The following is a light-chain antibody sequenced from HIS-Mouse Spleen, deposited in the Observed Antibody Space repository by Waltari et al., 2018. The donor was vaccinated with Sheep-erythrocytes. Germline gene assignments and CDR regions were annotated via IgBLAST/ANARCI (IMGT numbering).Light chain of an antibody. V-gene: IGLV2-14*01. CDR1: SSDVGGYNY. CDR3: SSYTSSSTWV. Sequence: QSALTQPASVSGSPGQSITISCTGTSSDVGGYNYVSWYQQPPGNAPKLMLYEVSNLPSVVSNRFSGSKSGNTASLTISGHQAEDEADYYCSSYTSSSTWVFGGGTKLTVL. CDR2: EVS. J-gene: IGLJ3*02.